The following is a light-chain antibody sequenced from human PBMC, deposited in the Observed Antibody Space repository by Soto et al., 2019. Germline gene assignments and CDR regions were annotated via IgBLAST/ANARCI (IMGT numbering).Light chain of an antibody. J-gene: IGLJ3*02. CDR2: GNS. Sequence: QSVLTQPPSVSGAPGQRVTISCTGSSSNIGAGYDVHWYQQLPGTAPKVLIYGNSNRPSGVPDRFSGSKSGTSASLAITGLQAEDGADYNCQSYASRLMGWVFGGGPKLPVL. V-gene: IGLV1-40*01. CDR3: QSYASRLMGWV. CDR1: SSNIGAGYD.